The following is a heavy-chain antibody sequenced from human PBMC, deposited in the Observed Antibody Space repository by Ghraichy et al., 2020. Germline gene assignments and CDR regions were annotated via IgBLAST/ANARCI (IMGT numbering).Heavy chain of an antibody. Sequence: SETLSLTCTVSGGSISSYYWSWIRQPPGKGLEWIGYIYYSGSTNYNPSLKSRVTISVDTSKNQFSLKLSSVTAADTAVYYCARAKRWLGGGWFDPWGQGTLVTVSS. V-gene: IGHV4-59*01. D-gene: IGHD6-19*01. CDR2: IYYSGST. J-gene: IGHJ5*02. CDR3: ARAKRWLGGGWFDP. CDR1: GGSISSYY.